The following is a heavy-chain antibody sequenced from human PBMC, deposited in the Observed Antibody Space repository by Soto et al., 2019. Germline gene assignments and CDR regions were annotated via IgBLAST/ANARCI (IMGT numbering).Heavy chain of an antibody. J-gene: IGHJ6*02. CDR2: ISYDGSNK. CDR3: ARDRWLVRGYYGMDV. V-gene: IGHV3-30-3*01. CDR1: GFTFSSYA. D-gene: IGHD6-19*01. Sequence: PGGSLRLSCAASGFTFSSYAMHWVRQAPGKGLEWVAVISYDGSNKYYADSVKGRFTISRDNSKNTLYLQMNSLRAEDTAVYYCARDRWLVRGYYGMDVWGQGTTVTVSS.